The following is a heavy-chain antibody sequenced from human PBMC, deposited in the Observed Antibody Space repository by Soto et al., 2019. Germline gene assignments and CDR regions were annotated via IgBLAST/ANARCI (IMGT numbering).Heavy chain of an antibody. V-gene: IGHV1-69*01. CDR3: ARDLGRVRGVD. Sequence: QVQLVQSGAEVKKPGSSVKVSCKASGGTFSRYAISWVRQAPGQGLEWMGGSIPIFGTANYAQKFQGRVTITADEPKSTAYMELSSLRFEDTAVYYCARDLGRVRGVDWGQGTLVTVSS. CDR1: GGTFSRYA. J-gene: IGHJ4*02. CDR2: SIPIFGTA. D-gene: IGHD3-10*01.